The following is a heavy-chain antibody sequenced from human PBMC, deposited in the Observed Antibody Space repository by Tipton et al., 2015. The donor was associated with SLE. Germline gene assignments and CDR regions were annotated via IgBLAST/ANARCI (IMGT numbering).Heavy chain of an antibody. J-gene: IGHJ3*01. V-gene: IGHV4-34*01. Sequence: TLSLTCTVSGGSVNDYYWSWIRQSPGKGLEWIGEINYSGNTKYNPSLKSRVTISVDTSKNQFSLNLNFMTAADTAMYYCATSLNYYDSSGPEGWGQGTMVTVSS. CDR2: INYSGNT. D-gene: IGHD3-22*01. CDR3: ATSLNYYDSSGPEG. CDR1: GGSVNDYY.